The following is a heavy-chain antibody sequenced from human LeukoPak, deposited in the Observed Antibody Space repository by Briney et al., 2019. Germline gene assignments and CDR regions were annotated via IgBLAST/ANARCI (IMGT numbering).Heavy chain of an antibody. J-gene: IGHJ6*02. D-gene: IGHD6-19*01. CDR2: IWYDGSNK. Sequence: PGGSLRLSCAASGFTFSSYGMHWVRQAPGKGLEWVAVIWYDGSNKYYADSVKGRFTISRDNSKNTLYLQMNSLRAADTAVYYCASLAVAGKGRESGRYYYYYGMDVWGQGTTVTVSS. V-gene: IGHV3-33*01. CDR3: ASLAVAGKGRESGRYYYYYGMDV. CDR1: GFTFSSYG.